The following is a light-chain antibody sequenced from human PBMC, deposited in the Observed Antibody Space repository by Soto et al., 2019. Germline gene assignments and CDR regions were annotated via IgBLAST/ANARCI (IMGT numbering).Light chain of an antibody. CDR1: QSVSHIY. J-gene: IGKJ5*01. CDR2: GAS. Sequence: EVVLTQSPGTLSVSPGERATLSCRASQSVSHIYLAFYQQKPGQAPRLLVYGASSRTTGIPDRFSGSGSGTDFTLTISRLEPEDFAVYYCQQYGSSPITFGQGTRLEN. CDR3: QQYGSSPIT. V-gene: IGKV3-20*01.